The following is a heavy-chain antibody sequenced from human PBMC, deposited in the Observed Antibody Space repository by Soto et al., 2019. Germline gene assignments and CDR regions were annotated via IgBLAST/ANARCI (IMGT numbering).Heavy chain of an antibody. J-gene: IGHJ5*02. CDR2: IIPIFGTA. D-gene: IGHD3-22*01. CDR1: GGTFSSYA. Sequence: QVQLVQSGAEVKKPGSSVKVSCKASGGTFSSYAISWVRQAPGQGLEWMGGIIPIFGTANYAQKFQGRVTITADESTSTAYMELSSLRSEDTAVYYCARRYYDSSGYYYVRWFDPWGQGTLVTVSS. V-gene: IGHV1-69*01. CDR3: ARRYYDSSGYYYVRWFDP.